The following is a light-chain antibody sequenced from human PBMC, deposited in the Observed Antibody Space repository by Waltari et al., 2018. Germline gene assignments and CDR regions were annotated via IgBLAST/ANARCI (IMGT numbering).Light chain of an antibody. CDR2: HDS. V-gene: IGLV2-14*03. CDR3: TSYTSSFVL. J-gene: IGLJ2*01. Sequence: QSALTQPASVSGSPGQSISIPCPGTSSAAGAFNFVAWYQQHPGKAPQVMIWHDSNRPSGVSNRFSGSKSGNTASLTISGLQAEDEANYYCTSYTSSFVLFGGGTKVTVL. CDR1: SSAAGAFNF.